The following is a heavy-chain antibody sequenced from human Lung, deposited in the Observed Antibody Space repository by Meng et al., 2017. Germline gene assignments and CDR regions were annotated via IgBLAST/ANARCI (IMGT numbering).Heavy chain of an antibody. CDR2: ISPGNGNR. D-gene: IGHD6-19*01. J-gene: IGHJ4*02. V-gene: IGHV1-18*01. CDR1: GYTYTTYG. Sequence: DHLVQSGREVKKPGASAKVSCKAGGYTYTTYGISWLRQAPGQGLEWMRWISPGNGNRDFAERFQDRLTMSNDTSSSTVYMELTRLTSDDTAVYYWARDRQWLFDYWGQGALVTVSS. CDR3: ARDRQWLFDY.